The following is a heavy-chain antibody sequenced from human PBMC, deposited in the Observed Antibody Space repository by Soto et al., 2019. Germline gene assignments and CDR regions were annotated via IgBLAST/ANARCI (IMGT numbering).Heavy chain of an antibody. D-gene: IGHD5-12*01. J-gene: IGHJ6*03. Sequence: PSQTLSLTCAISGDSVSSNSAGWNWVRQTPSRGLEWLGRTYYKSKWFNNYAVSVKSRITINPDTSQNQFSLQLDSVTPEDTAVYYCARGSSDDVSGHYYMDVWDKGTTITVSS. CDR2: TYYKSKWFN. V-gene: IGHV6-1*01. CDR3: ARGSSDDVSGHYYMDV. CDR1: GDSVSSNSAG.